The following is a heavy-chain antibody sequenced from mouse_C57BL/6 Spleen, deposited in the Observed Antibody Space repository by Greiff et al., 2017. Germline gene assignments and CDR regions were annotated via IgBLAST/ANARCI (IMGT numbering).Heavy chain of an antibody. V-gene: IGHV1-22*01. J-gene: IGHJ1*03. CDR1: GYTFTDYN. D-gene: IGHD2-12*01. CDR2: INPNNGGT. Sequence: VQLQQSGPELVKPGASVQMSCKASGYTFTDYNMHWVKQSHGKSLEWIGYINPNNGGTSYNQKFKGKATLTVNKSSSTAYMELRSLTSEDSAVYYCARCPYYKCFDVWGTGTTVTVSS. CDR3: ARCPYYKCFDV.